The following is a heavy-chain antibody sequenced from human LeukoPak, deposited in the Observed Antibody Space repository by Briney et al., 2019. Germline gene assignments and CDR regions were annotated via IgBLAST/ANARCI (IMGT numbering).Heavy chain of an antibody. Sequence: GGSLKLSCAASGFTFSGSAMHWVRQASGKGLEWVGRIRSKANSYATAYAASVKGRFTISRDDSKNTAYLQMNSLKTEDTAVYYCTSTGATDPFDYWGQGTLVTVSS. D-gene: IGHD1-26*01. V-gene: IGHV3-73*01. CDR3: TSTGATDPFDY. CDR1: GFTFSGSA. J-gene: IGHJ4*02. CDR2: IRSKANSYAT.